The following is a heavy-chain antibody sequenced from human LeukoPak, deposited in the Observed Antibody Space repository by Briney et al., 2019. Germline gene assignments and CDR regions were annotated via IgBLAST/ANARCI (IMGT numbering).Heavy chain of an antibody. J-gene: IGHJ4*02. CDR3: ARDLLVATKRYFDY. Sequence: PGGSLRLSCAASGFTFSSYGMSWVRQAPGKGLEWVSYISSSSSTIYYADSVKGRFTISRDNAKNSLYLQMNSLRAEDTAVYYCARDLLVATKRYFDYWGQGTLVTVSS. V-gene: IGHV3-48*01. CDR2: ISSSSSTI. D-gene: IGHD5-12*01. CDR1: GFTFSSYG.